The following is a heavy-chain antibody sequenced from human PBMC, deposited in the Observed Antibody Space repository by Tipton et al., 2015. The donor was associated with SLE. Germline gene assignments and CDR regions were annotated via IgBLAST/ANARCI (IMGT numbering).Heavy chain of an antibody. D-gene: IGHD6-25*01. CDR1: GGSISSSSYH. J-gene: IGHJ3*01. CDR3: ARTLGAIAPTGYDAFDF. CDR2: MDHSGKT. Sequence: TLSLTCTVSGGSISSSSYHWAWIRQPPGKGLEWIGAMDHSGKTYYNPSLKSRVTISVDMSKNQLSLRETSVTAADTAGYYCARTLGAIAPTGYDAFDFWG. V-gene: IGHV4-39*07.